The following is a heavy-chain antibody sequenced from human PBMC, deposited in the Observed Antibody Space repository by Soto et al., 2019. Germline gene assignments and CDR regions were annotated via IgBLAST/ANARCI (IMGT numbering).Heavy chain of an antibody. V-gene: IGHV4-39*01. CDR1: GVSISDTSYY. CDR3: ARQGSY. Sequence: PSETLSLTCNVSGVSISDTSYYWGWIRQPPGKGLEWIGTIYFNGKTFYNPSLTSRLTISVDTSKNQISLRLTSVTAADTAVHYCARQGSYWGQGTLVTVSS. J-gene: IGHJ4*02. CDR2: IYFNGKT.